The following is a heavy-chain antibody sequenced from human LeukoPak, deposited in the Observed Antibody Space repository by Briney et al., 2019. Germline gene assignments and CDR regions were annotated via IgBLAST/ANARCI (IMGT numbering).Heavy chain of an antibody. Sequence: GASVKVSCKASGFTFTSYYMHWVRQAPGQGLEWMGIINPSGGSTSYAQKFQGRVTMTRDTSTSTVYMELSSLRSEDTAVYYCARTLTSGYYWFDPWGQGTLVTVSS. CDR2: INPSGGST. D-gene: IGHD3-22*01. V-gene: IGHV1-46*01. CDR3: ARTLTSGYYWFDP. CDR1: GFTFTSYY. J-gene: IGHJ5*02.